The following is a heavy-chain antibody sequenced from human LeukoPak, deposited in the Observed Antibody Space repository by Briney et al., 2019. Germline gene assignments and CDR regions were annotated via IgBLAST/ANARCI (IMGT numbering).Heavy chain of an antibody. J-gene: IGHJ6*02. CDR3: ARALVAVTGTGDYYYYHGMDV. D-gene: IGHD6-19*01. Sequence: ASVKVSCKTSGYTFNNYGISWARQAPGQGLEWMGWISGYNGYTHSAQQFQGRVTMTRNTSISTVYMELGSLRSEDTALYYCARALVAVTGTGDYYYYHGMDVWGQGTTVTVSS. CDR2: ISGYNGYT. V-gene: IGHV1-18*01. CDR1: GYTFNNYG.